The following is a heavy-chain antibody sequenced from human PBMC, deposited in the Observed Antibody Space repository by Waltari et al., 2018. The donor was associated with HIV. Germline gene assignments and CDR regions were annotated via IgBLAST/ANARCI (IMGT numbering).Heavy chain of an antibody. D-gene: IGHD6-13*01. J-gene: IGHJ3*01. CDR1: GFRVSDYG. CDR3: ARVPFASSWSADSFDV. CDR2: IWYDGSKK. Sequence: VQLEESGGGVVQPGRSRRLSCAASGFRVSDYGMHWVRQAPGKGLQWVAVIWYDGSKKEYSDSVKGRFTISKDNSKNTLFWQMNSLRVDDTAVYFCARVPFASSWSADSFDVWGPGTRITVS. V-gene: IGHV3-33*01.